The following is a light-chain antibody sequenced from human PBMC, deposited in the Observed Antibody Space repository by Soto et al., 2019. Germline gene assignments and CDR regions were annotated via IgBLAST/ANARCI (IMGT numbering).Light chain of an antibody. V-gene: IGKV1-5*03. CDR2: EAS. J-gene: IGKJ2*01. Sequence: DIQMTQSPSTLSASVGDRVTITCRASQSISRWLAWYQQKPGTAPKLLIYEASTLESGVPSRFSGSRSGTEFTLTVSSLQPDDFATYYCQQYNNWPSYTFGQGTKVDIK. CDR1: QSISRW. CDR3: QQYNNWPSYT.